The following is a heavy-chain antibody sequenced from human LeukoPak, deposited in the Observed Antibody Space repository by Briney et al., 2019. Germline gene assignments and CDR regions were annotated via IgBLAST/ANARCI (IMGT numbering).Heavy chain of an antibody. D-gene: IGHD3-10*01. CDR3: ARHSPVYYDFDY. CDR1: GGSITPYY. J-gene: IGHJ4*02. CDR2: VYYSGST. V-gene: IGHV4-59*08. Sequence: SETLPLTCTVSGGSITPYYWSWIRQPPGKGLEWIGYVYYSGSTNYNPSLNTRVTISVDTSRTQFSLNLNSVTASDTAVYYCARHSPVYYDFDYWGQGTLVTVSS.